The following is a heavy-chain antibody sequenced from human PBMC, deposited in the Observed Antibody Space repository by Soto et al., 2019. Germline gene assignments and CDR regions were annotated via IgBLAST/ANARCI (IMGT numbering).Heavy chain of an antibody. Sequence: EVQLVETGGDLVQPGESLRLSCAASGFAFGRSWMGWVRQAPEKGLEWVAIVKEEGSVELYMDSVEGRFTISRDNAKNSLYLQMNSVRVDDTAVYYCVRDPAFGADDYWGQGTLVTVSS. CDR2: VKEEGSVE. CDR3: VRDPAFGADDY. CDR1: GFAFGRSW. D-gene: IGHD3-10*01. J-gene: IGHJ4*02. V-gene: IGHV3-7*01.